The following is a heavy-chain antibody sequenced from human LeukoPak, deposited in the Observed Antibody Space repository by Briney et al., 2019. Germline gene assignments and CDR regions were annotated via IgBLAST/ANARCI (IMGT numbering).Heavy chain of an antibody. CDR2: IKQDGSEK. CDR3: ARDYWRSGRLDDAFDI. Sequence: GGSLRLSCAASGFTFGSYWMSWVRQAPGKGLEWVANIKQDGSEKYYVDSVKGRFTISRDNAKNSLYLQMNSLRAEDTAVYYCARDYWRSGRLDDAFDIWGQGTMVTVSS. J-gene: IGHJ3*02. D-gene: IGHD3-10*01. V-gene: IGHV3-7*01. CDR1: GFTFGSYW.